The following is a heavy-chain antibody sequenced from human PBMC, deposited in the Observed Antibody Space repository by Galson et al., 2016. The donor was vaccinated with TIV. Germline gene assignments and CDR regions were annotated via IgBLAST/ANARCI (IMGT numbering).Heavy chain of an antibody. Sequence: LRLSCAASGFTFSTHSVNWIRQAPGKGLQWLSYISGTSNTIYYAESVKGRFTISRDNAKNPLYLEMNGLRSEDTAVYYCARSLQYSNFVFDSWGQGTLVTVAS. CDR2: ISGTSNTI. V-gene: IGHV3-48*01. J-gene: IGHJ5*01. CDR3: ARSLQYSNFVFDS. CDR1: GFTFSTHS. D-gene: IGHD4-11*01.